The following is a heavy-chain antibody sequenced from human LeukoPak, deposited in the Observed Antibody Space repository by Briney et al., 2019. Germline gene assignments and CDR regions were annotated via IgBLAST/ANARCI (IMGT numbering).Heavy chain of an antibody. CDR2: ISYDGRNK. V-gene: IGHV3-30*01. CDR1: GFTFNNFA. Sequence: PGRSLTLSCAASGFTFNNFAIYWVRQAPGKGLEWVAVISYDGRNKHYASSVRGRFTISRDNSRNTLYLQMNSLRAEDTAIYYCARVTFILVDQHPKGGFDFWGRGTRVTVSS. J-gene: IGHJ4*02. CDR3: ARVTFILVDQHPKGGFDF. D-gene: IGHD2-2*01.